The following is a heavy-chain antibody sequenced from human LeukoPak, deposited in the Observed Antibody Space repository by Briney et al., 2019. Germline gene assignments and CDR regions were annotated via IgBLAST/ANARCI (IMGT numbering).Heavy chain of an antibody. D-gene: IGHD6-13*01. CDR2: IYYSGST. Sequence: SETLSLTCTVSGGSISSYYWSWIRQPPGKGLEWIGYIYYSGSTNYNPSLKSRVTISVDTSKNQFSLKLSSVTAVDTAVYYCAGWYSVDAFDIWGQGTMVTVSS. CDR1: GGSISSYY. V-gene: IGHV4-59*01. CDR3: AGWYSVDAFDI. J-gene: IGHJ3*02.